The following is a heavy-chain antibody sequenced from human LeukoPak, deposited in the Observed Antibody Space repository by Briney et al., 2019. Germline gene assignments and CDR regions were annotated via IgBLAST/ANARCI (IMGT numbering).Heavy chain of an antibody. CDR3: AKKVLTMIVVVIPDYFDY. V-gene: IGHV3-23*01. D-gene: IGHD3-22*01. Sequence: GGSLRLSCAASGFTFSSYWMSWVRQAPGKGLEWVSAISGSGGSTYYADSVKGRFTISRDNSKNTLYLQMNSLRAEDTAVYYCAKKVLTMIVVVIPDYFDYWGQGTLVTVSS. CDR2: ISGSGGST. J-gene: IGHJ4*02. CDR1: GFTFSSYW.